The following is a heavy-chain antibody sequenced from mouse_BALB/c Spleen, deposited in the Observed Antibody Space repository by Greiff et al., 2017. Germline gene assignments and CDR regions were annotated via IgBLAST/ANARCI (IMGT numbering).Heavy chain of an antibody. CDR2: IDPYYGGT. J-gene: IGHJ1*01. D-gene: IGHD2-14*01. Sequence: VQLQQSGPELEKPGASVKISYKASGYSFTGYNMNWVKQSNGKSLEWIGNIDPYYGGTSYNQKFKGKATLTVDKSSSTAYMQLKSLTSEDSAVYYCARRDYRYERDAYWYFDVRGAGTTVTVSS. CDR1: GYSFTGYN. CDR3: ARRDYRYERDAYWYFDV. V-gene: IGHV1-39*01.